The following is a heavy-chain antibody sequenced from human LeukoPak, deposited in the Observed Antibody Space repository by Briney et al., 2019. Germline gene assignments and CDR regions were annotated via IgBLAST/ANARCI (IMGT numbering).Heavy chain of an antibody. D-gene: IGHD3-9*01. CDR1: GFTFSSYW. CDR2: INSDGSST. J-gene: IGHJ3*02. CDR3: ARVRLRYFDGAAFDI. V-gene: IGHV3-74*01. Sequence: PGGSLRLSCAASGFTFSSYWMHWVRQAPGKGLVWVSRINSDGSSTSYADSVKGRFTISRDNAKNTLYLQMNSLRAEGTAVYYCARVRLRYFDGAAFDIWGQGTMVTVSS.